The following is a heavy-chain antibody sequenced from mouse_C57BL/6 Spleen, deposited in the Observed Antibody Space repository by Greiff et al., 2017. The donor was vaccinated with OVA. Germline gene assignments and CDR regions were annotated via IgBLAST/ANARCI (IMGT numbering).Heavy chain of an antibody. J-gene: IGHJ2*01. D-gene: IGHD2-13*01. CDR2: IYPGSGST. CDR1: GYTFTSYW. CDR3: ARAGRDYSESFDY. Sequence: QVQLQQPGAELVKPGASVKMSCKASGYTFTSYWITWVKQRPGQGLEWIGDIYPGSGSTNYNEKFKSKATLTVDTSSSTAYMQLSSLTSEDAAVDYCARAGRDYSESFDYWGQGTTLTVSS. V-gene: IGHV1-55*01.